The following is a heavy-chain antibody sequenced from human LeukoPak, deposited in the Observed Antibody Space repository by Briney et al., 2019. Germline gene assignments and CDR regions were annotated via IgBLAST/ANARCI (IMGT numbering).Heavy chain of an antibody. J-gene: IGHJ4*02. Sequence: SETLSLTCTVSGGSISSSSYYWTWIRQSAGKGLEWIGRIYSSGSTNYNPSLKSRVTISVDTSKNQFSLKLSSVTAAGTAVYYCARVDSSSWYRFDYWGQGTLVTVSS. D-gene: IGHD6-13*01. CDR3: ARVDSSSWYRFDY. V-gene: IGHV4-61*02. CDR2: IYSSGST. CDR1: GGSISSSSYY.